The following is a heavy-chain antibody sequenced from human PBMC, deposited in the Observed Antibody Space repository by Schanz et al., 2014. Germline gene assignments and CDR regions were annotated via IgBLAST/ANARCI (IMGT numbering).Heavy chain of an antibody. J-gene: IGHJ4*02. Sequence: QVQLVQSGAEVKKPGASVKVSCKSSGYTFTDYHIHWVRQAPGQGLEYMGWINPSGGSTDYAQKFQGRVTMTRDTSTSTVYMELSSLRSEDTAVYYCARDGFGGYLDSWGQGTLVTVSS. CDR2: INPSGGST. CDR3: ARDGFGGYLDS. V-gene: IGHV1-46*01. CDR1: GYTFTDYH. D-gene: IGHD3-10*01.